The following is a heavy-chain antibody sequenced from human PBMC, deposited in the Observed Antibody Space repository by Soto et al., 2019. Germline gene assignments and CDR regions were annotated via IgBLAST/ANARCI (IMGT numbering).Heavy chain of an antibody. CDR1: GFTFSSYW. CDR3: AREQLQVVIPDY. CDR2: IKQDGSEI. V-gene: IGHV3-7*01. D-gene: IGHD6-13*01. J-gene: IGHJ4*02. Sequence: EVQLVESGGGLVQPGGSLRLSCAASGFTFSSYWMNWVRQAPGKGLEWVANIKQDGSEIYYVDSVKGRFTISRDNTKNSLYLQMNGLRAEDTAVYYCAREQLQVVIPDYWGQGTLVTVSS.